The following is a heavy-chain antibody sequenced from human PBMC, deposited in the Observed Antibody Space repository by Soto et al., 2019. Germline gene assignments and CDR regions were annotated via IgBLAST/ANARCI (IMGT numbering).Heavy chain of an antibody. J-gene: IGHJ6*02. CDR2: ISYDGSYK. CDR3: ARDGLTAFGVIPPWDVDV. V-gene: IGHV3-30-3*01. CDR1: GFTFNIHT. D-gene: IGHD3-3*01. Sequence: GGSLRLSCTAPGFTFNIHTMHWVRQAPGEGLEWVAVISYDGSYKFYADSVKGRFTISRGNSKSTVYLQMNRLTAADTAIYYCARDGLTAFGVIPPWDVDVWGQGTTVTVSS.